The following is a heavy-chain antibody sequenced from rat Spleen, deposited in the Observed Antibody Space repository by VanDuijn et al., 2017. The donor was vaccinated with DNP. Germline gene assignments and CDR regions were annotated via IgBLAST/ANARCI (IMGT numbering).Heavy chain of an antibody. D-gene: IGHD1-12*02. V-gene: IGHV5S10*01. Sequence: EVQLVESGGGLVQPGRSLKLSCAASGFTFSDYNMAWVRQAPKKGLEWVATIIYDGSRTYYRDSVKGRFTISRDNAKSTLYLQMDSLRSEDTATYYCATHSYYYDGSQPHWGQGVMVTVSS. CDR1: GFTFSDYN. CDR2: IIYDGSRT. CDR3: ATHSYYYDGSQPH. J-gene: IGHJ2*01.